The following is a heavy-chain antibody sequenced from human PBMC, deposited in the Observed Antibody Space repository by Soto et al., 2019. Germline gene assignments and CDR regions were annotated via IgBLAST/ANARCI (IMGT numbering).Heavy chain of an antibody. V-gene: IGHV1-69*02. CDR1: GGTFSSYT. CDR3: ARPRARGSDAFDI. Sequence: QVQLVQSGAEVKKPGSSVKVSCKASGGTFSSYTISWVRQAPGQGLEWMGRIIPILGIANYAQKFQGRVTITADKSTSSAYMELSSLISEDTAVYYCARPRARGSDAFDIWGQGTMVTVSS. CDR2: IIPILGIA. D-gene: IGHD3-10*01. J-gene: IGHJ3*02.